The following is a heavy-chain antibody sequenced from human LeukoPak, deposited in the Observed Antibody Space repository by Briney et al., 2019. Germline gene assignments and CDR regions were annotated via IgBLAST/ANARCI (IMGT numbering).Heavy chain of an antibody. V-gene: IGHV3-33*06. D-gene: IGHD5-24*01. CDR1: GFTFSSYG. J-gene: IGHJ4*02. CDR3: AKDRRMATITGAFDY. Sequence: GGSLRLSCAASGFTFSSYGMHWVRQAPGKGLEWVAVVWYDGSKKYNADSVKGRFTISRDNSKNTLYLQMDSLRVEDTAVYYCAKDRRMATITGAFDYWGQGTLVTVSS. CDR2: VWYDGSKK.